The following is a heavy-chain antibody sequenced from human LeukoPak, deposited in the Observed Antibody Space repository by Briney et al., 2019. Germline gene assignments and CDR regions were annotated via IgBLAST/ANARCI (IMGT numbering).Heavy chain of an antibody. V-gene: IGHV3-64D*06. D-gene: IGHD6-13*01. J-gene: IGHJ4*02. CDR1: GFTFSSYA. Sequence: PGGSLRLSCSASGFTFSSYAMHWVRQAPGKGLEYVSAISSNGGSTYYADSVKGRFTISRDNSKNTLYLQMSSLRAEDTAVYYCARGLAAAGNDLGSDYWGQGTLVTVSS. CDR3: ARGLAAAGNDLGSDY. CDR2: ISSNGGST.